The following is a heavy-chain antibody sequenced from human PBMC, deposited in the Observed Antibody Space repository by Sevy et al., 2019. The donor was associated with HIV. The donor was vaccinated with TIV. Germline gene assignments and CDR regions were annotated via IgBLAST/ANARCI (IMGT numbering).Heavy chain of an antibody. Sequence: ASVKVSCKTSGGTFGSYAISWVRQAPGQGLEWMGGITPIFGTANYAQKFQGRVTITAVESTSTANMDLSSLRSEDTAVYYCARGSGSKTWFDPWGQGTLVTVSS. CDR1: GGTFGSYA. D-gene: IGHD5-12*01. V-gene: IGHV1-69*13. CDR3: ARGSGSKTWFDP. J-gene: IGHJ5*02. CDR2: ITPIFGTA.